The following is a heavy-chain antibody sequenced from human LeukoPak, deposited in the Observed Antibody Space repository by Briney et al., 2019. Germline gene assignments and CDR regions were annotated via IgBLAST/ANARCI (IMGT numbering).Heavy chain of an antibody. CDR1: GYTFTGYY. D-gene: IGHD2-15*01. V-gene: IGHV1-2*02. CDR3: ARVAYRLGYCSGGSCYIDDY. Sequence: ASVKVSCKASGYTFTGYYMHWVRQAPGQGLEWMGWINPNSGGTNYAQKFQGRVTMTRDTSISTAYMELSRLRSDDTAVYYCARVAYRLGYCSGGSCYIDDYWGQGTLVTVSS. J-gene: IGHJ4*02. CDR2: INPNSGGT.